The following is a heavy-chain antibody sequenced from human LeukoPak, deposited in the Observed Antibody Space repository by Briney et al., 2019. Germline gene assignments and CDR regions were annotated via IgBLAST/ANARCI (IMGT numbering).Heavy chain of an antibody. CDR3: ARRLTGDHVYFDY. CDR1: GYTFTNSW. CDR2: IYPGDSDR. Sequence: GESLKISCKGSGYTFTNSWIAWVRQMPGKGLEWMGIIYPGDSDRRYNRSFDGQVTITADKSISTAYLQWSSLKASDTAMYYCARRLTGDHVYFDYWGQGTLVTVSS. D-gene: IGHD7-27*01. J-gene: IGHJ4*02. V-gene: IGHV5-51*01.